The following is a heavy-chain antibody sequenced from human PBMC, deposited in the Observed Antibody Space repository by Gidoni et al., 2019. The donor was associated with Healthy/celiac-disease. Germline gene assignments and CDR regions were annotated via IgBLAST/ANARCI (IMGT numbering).Heavy chain of an antibody. CDR3: TRDHYDIPLDD. Sequence: EVQLVESGAGSVQPGRSLRLPCTASGLPSGDYAMSWFRQTPGQGLEWVGFIRSKAYGWTTESSASVEGRFTISRDVSKGIAYLQLNSLKTEDTAVYFFTRDHYDIPLDDWGQGTLVTVSS. CDR1: GLPSGDYA. J-gene: IGHJ4*02. V-gene: IGHV3-49*01. CDR2: IRSKAYGWTT. D-gene: IGHD3-9*01.